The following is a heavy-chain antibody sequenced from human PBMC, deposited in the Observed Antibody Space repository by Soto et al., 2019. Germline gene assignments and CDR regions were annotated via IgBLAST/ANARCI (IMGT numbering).Heavy chain of an antibody. D-gene: IGHD1-1*01. CDR2: INPGYPAGRST. CDR1: GYTLPTFF. J-gene: IGHJ6*02. CDR3: AREAIVEGGTTGMEV. V-gene: IGHV1-46*04. Sequence: QVQLAQSGAEVKKPGASVKVSCKASGYTLPTFFMHWVRQAPGQGLEWMGVINPGYPAGRSTTYARKVQGSVPMTTDIYTSAVYLALRRLRSDDTAVYYCAREAIVEGGTTGMEVWCQGTTVTVSS.